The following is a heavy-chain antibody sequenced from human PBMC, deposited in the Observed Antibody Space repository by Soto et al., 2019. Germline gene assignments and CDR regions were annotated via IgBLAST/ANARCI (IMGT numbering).Heavy chain of an antibody. Sequence: SETLSLTCAVYTGSFSGYYWTWIRQPPGKGLEWIGEIDHSGSTNYNPSLNSRVTISLDRSKNQFSLKLSSVAAADTAVYYCARGIFYAFDIWGQGTMVTVS. D-gene: IGHD3-9*01. CDR3: ARGIFYAFDI. CDR1: TGSFSGYY. CDR2: IDHSGST. J-gene: IGHJ3*02. V-gene: IGHV4-34*01.